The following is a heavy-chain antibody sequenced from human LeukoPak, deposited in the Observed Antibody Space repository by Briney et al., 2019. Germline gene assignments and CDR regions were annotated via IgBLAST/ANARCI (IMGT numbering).Heavy chain of an antibody. V-gene: IGHV3-23*01. CDR3: AKQTDTTGSRGGAFDI. CDR2: ISNSGGST. J-gene: IGHJ3*02. D-gene: IGHD3-22*01. CDR1: GFTFSNYA. Sequence: GGSLRLSCAASGFTFSNYAMSWVRQAPGKGLEWVSTISNSGGSTYSADSMKGRFTISRDNSKNTLFLQMSGLGAEDTAVYYCAKQTDTTGSRGGAFDIWGQGTMVTVSS.